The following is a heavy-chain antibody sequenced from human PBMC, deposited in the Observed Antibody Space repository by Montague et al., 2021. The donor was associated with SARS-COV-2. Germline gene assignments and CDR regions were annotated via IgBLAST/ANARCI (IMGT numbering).Heavy chain of an antibody. CDR2: TYYRSKWDS. D-gene: IGHD3-9*01. V-gene: IGHV6-1*01. CDR1: GDSVSSKSVA. CDR3: ASSGITLTGLDAFDI. J-gene: IGHJ3*02. Sequence: CAISGDSVSSKSVAWNWIRQSPSRGLEWPGRTYYRSKWDSDYAEXVKRRLIITPDTSKNQVSLQLNSVIPEGTAVYFCASSGITLTGLDAFDIWGQGTMVTVSS.